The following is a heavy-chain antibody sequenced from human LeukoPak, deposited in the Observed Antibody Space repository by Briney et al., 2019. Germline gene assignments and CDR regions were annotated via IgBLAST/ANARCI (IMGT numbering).Heavy chain of an antibody. CDR2: IYPDSGGT. Sequence: ASVKVSSKASVYTFSDYHIQWVRQAPGQGLEWMGRIYPDSGGTNYAQKFQGRVTMTRDTSISTAYMELSRLRSDDTAIYYCAREDWHYANWGQGTLVTVSS. CDR1: VYTFSDYH. D-gene: IGHD1-7*01. V-gene: IGHV1-2*02. J-gene: IGHJ4*02. CDR3: AREDWHYAN.